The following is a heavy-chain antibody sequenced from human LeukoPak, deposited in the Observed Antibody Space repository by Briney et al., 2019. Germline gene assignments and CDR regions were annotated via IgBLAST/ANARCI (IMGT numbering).Heavy chain of an antibody. V-gene: IGHV3-30*04. CDR2: VSYDGSSE. CDR1: GFPFRRHD. CDR3: ARALSNHGSGKDNWFDP. Sequence: GRSLRLSCAASGFPFRRHDMHWARQAPGRGLEWVASVSYDGSSEKYEDSVRGRFTISRDNSQSTLYVQMNTLRVEDTALYYCARALSNHGSGKDNWFDPWGQGTLVTVYS. J-gene: IGHJ5*02. D-gene: IGHD3-10*01.